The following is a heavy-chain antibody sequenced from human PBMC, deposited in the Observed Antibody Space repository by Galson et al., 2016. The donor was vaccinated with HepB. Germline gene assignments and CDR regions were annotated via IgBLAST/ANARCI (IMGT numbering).Heavy chain of an antibody. D-gene: IGHD2/OR15-2a*01. CDR3: ARGHCDSTTQLNWFDP. CDR2: LYYTGGT. V-gene: IGHV4-59*11. Sequence: TLSLTCIVSGDSINSHYWSWIRQPPGKGLEWIGYLYYTGGTNYNPSLKSRVAMSIDTSKNQFSLKLSSVTAADTAMYYCARGHCDSTTQLNWFDPWGQGTLVTAS. J-gene: IGHJ5*02. CDR1: GDSINSHY.